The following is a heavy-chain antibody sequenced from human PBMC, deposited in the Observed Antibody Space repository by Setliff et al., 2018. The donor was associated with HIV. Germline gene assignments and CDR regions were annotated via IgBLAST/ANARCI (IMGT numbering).Heavy chain of an antibody. D-gene: IGHD2-2*01. Sequence: SETLSLTCTVSGGSISSSGNYWTWIRQRPGKGLEWIGYVYYTGTSYFNPSLKSRITISVDTSKNHFSLKLGFVTAADTAVYYCARGESTTWDLAEYFQHWGHGTLVTVSS. J-gene: IGHJ1*01. CDR1: GGSISSSGNY. V-gene: IGHV4-31*03. CDR3: ARGESTTWDLAEYFQH. CDR2: VYYTGTS.